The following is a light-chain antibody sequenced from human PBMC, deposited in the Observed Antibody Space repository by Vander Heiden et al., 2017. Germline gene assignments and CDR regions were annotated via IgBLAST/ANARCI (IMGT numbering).Light chain of an antibody. J-gene: IGKJ2*01. CDR3: QQFGSSPPYT. Sequence: EIVLTQSPGTLSLSPGERATLSCRASQSVSNNYLAWYQQKPGQAPRLLIYGASSRATGIPDRFSDSGSGTDFTLTISRLEPEDFAVYDCQQFGSSPPYTFGQGTKLEIK. CDR1: QSVSNNY. V-gene: IGKV3-20*01. CDR2: GAS.